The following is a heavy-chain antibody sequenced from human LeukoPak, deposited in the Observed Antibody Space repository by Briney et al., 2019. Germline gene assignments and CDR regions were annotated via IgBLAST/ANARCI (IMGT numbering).Heavy chain of an antibody. V-gene: IGHV3-23*01. CDR1: GFTFSSYA. D-gene: IGHD6-13*01. CDR2: ISGSGGST. Sequence: GGSLRLSCAASGFTFSSYAMSWVRQAPGKGLEWVSAISGSGGSTYYADSVKGRFTISRDNSKNTLYLQMNSLRAEDTAVYYCARVSSGLARYSSSWFLDYWGQGTLVTVSS. CDR3: ARVSSGLARYSSSWFLDY. J-gene: IGHJ4*02.